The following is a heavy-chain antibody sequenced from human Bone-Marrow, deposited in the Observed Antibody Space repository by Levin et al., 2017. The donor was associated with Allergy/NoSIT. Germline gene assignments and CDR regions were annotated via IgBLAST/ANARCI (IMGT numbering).Heavy chain of an antibody. V-gene: IGHV3-7*01. CDR2: IKQDGSEK. Sequence: GESLKISCAASGFTFSSYWMSWVRQAPGKGLEWVANIKQDGSEKYYVDSVKGRFTISRDNAKNSLYLQMNSLRAEDTAVYYCARESGAVAGNWFDPWGQGTLVTVSS. CDR3: ARESGAVAGNWFDP. D-gene: IGHD6-19*01. J-gene: IGHJ5*02. CDR1: GFTFSSYW.